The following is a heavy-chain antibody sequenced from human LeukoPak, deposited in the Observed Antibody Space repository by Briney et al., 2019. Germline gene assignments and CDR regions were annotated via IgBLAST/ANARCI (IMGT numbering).Heavy chain of an antibody. Sequence: SEPLSLTCAVSGGSISDGHYYWSWIRQPPGKGLEWIGYIYYSGSTNYNPSLKSRVTISVDTSKNQFSLKLSSVTAADTAVYYCARLGIAAAYNWFDPWGQGTLVTVSS. CDR3: ARLGIAAAYNWFDP. CDR2: IYYSGST. CDR1: GGSISDGHYY. J-gene: IGHJ5*02. D-gene: IGHD6-13*01. V-gene: IGHV4-61*01.